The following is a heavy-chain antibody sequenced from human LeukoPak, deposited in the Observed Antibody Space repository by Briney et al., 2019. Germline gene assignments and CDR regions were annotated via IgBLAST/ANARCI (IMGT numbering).Heavy chain of an antibody. Sequence: GGSLRLSCAASGFTFTNNPMHWVRQAPGRGLEWVAVISNVGTNKYYADSVKGRFIISRDNSKNTLHLQMNSLRAEDTAVYYCARDSRHYYDSSGYVDYWGQGTLVTVSS. CDR2: ISNVGTNK. D-gene: IGHD3-22*01. V-gene: IGHV3-30*04. CDR3: ARDSRHYYDSSGYVDY. CDR1: GFTFTNNP. J-gene: IGHJ4*02.